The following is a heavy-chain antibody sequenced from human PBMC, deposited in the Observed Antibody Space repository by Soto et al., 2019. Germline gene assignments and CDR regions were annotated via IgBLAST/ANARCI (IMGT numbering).Heavy chain of an antibody. CDR2: IYYSGST. CDR1: GGSISSGGYY. Sequence: SETLSLTCTVSGGSISSGGYYWSWIRQHPGKGLEWIGYIYYSGSTYYNPSLKSRVTISVDTSKNQFSLKLSSVTAEDTAVYYCARGPRFLEWLSYFDYWGQGTLVTVSS. J-gene: IGHJ4*02. CDR3: ARGPRFLEWLSYFDY. V-gene: IGHV4-31*03. D-gene: IGHD3-3*01.